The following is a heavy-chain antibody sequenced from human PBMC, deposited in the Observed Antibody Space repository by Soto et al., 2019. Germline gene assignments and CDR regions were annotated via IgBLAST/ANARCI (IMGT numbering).Heavy chain of an antibody. D-gene: IGHD3-22*01. V-gene: IGHV3-23*01. CDR3: AKGSPDFYDSSGYYYSFWYFDL. Sequence: GGSLRLSCAASGFTFSSYAMSWVRQAPGKGLEWVSGFSGGGGSTYYADSVKGRFTISRDNSKNTLSLQMNSLRAEDTAVYYCAKGSPDFYDSSGYYYSFWYFDLWGRGTLVTVSS. CDR1: GFTFSSYA. CDR2: FSGGGGST. J-gene: IGHJ2*01.